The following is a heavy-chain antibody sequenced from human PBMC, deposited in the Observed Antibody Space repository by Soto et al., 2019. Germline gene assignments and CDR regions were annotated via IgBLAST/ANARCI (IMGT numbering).Heavy chain of an antibody. V-gene: IGHV3-30*18. J-gene: IGHJ3*02. CDR3: AKPAGRYQLLGAFDI. Sequence: QVQLVESGGGVVQPGRSLRLSCAASGFTFSSYGMHWVRQAPGKGLEWVAVISYDGSNKYYADSVKGRFTISRDNSKNTLYLQMNSLRAEDTAVYYRAKPAGRYQLLGAFDIWGQGTMVTVSS. CDR1: GFTFSSYG. D-gene: IGHD2-2*01. CDR2: ISYDGSNK.